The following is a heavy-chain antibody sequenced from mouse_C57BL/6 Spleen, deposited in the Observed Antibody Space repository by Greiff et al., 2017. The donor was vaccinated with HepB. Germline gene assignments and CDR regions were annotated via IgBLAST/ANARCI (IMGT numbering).Heavy chain of an antibody. J-gene: IGHJ4*01. Sequence: VKLQESGAELVKPGASVKISCKASGYAFSSYWMNWVKQRPGKGLEWIGQIYPGDGDTNYNGKFKGKATLTADKSSSTAYMQLSSLTSEDSAVYFCARSRDYSNYYYAMDYWGQGTSVTVSS. CDR1: GYAFSSYW. CDR3: ARSRDYSNYYYAMDY. V-gene: IGHV1-80*01. D-gene: IGHD2-5*01. CDR2: IYPGDGDT.